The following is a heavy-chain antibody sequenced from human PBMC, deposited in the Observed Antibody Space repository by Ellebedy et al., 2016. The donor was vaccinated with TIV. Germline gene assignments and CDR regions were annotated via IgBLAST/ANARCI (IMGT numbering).Heavy chain of an antibody. J-gene: IGHJ6*02. D-gene: IGHD2-2*01. CDR1: GYTFTSYY. CDR2: INPSGGST. CDR3: ARWGDIVVVPAEESYYYYGMDV. V-gene: IGHV1-46*01. Sequence: AASVKVSCKASGYTFTSYYMHWVRQAPGQGLEWMGIINPSGGSTSYAQKFQGRVTMTTDTSTSTAYMELRSLRSDDTAVYYCARWGDIVVVPAEESYYYYGMDVWGQGTTVTVSS.